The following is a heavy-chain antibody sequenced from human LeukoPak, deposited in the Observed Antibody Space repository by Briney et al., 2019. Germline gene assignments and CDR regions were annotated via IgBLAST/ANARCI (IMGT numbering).Heavy chain of an antibody. Sequence: KPGGSLRLSCAASGFTFSSYSMNWVRQAPGKGLEWVSSISSSSSYIYYADSVKGRFTISRDNAKNSLYLQMNSLRAEDTAVYYCARVSAMVTDAFDIWGQGTMVTVSS. CDR1: GFTFSSYS. D-gene: IGHD5-18*01. CDR3: ARVSAMVTDAFDI. CDR2: ISSSSSYI. J-gene: IGHJ3*02. V-gene: IGHV3-21*04.